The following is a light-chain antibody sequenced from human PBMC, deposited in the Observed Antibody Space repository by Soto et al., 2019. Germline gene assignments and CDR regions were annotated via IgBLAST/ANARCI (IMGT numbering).Light chain of an antibody. CDR2: AAS. CDR1: QGISSY. V-gene: IGKV1-8*01. CDR3: QHYNSYSEA. Sequence: AIRMTQSPSSLSASTGDRVTITCRASQGISSYLAWYQQKPVKAPKLLIYAASTLQSGVPSRFSGSGSGTEFTLTISSLQPDDFATYYCQHYNSYSEAFGQGTKVDIK. J-gene: IGKJ1*01.